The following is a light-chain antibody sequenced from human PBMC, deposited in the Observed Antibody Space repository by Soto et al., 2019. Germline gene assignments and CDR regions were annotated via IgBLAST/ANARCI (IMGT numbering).Light chain of an antibody. CDR2: DVS. CDR3: CSYAGSYTQV. Sequence: QSALTQPRSVSGSPGQSVTISCTGTSSDVGGYNYVSWYQQHPGKAPKLMIYDVSKRPSGVPDRFSGSKSGNTASLTISGFKTEYEDDYCCCSYAGSYTQVFGTGTKGTVL. V-gene: IGLV2-11*01. J-gene: IGLJ1*01. CDR1: SSDVGGYNY.